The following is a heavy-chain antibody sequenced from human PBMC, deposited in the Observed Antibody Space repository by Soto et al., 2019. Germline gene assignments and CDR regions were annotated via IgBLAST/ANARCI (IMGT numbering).Heavy chain of an antibody. Sequence: LSLTCTVSGGSISSYYCSWIRQPAWKVLEWIGLIYTSGSTNYNPSLKGRVTMSVDTSKNQFSLKLSSVTAADTAVYYCARTERSGWPVDYWGQGTLVTVSS. CDR2: IYTSGST. V-gene: IGHV4-4*07. CDR1: GGSISSYY. J-gene: IGHJ4*02. CDR3: ARTERSGWPVDY. D-gene: IGHD6-19*01.